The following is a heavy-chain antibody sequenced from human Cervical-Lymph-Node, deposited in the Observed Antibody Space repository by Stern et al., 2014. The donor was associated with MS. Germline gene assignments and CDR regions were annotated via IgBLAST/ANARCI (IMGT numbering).Heavy chain of an antibody. J-gene: IGHJ6*02. Sequence: QLVQSGGGLVQPGRSLRLSCAASGFTFDDYAMHWVRQAPVKGLEWVSGISWNSGSIGYADSVKGRFTISRDNAKNSLYLQMNSLRAEDTALYYCAKDMNHLLGRYYYYGMDVWGQGTTVTVSS. CDR2: ISWNSGSI. CDR3: AKDMNHLLGRYYYYGMDV. D-gene: IGHD1-14*01. CDR1: GFTFDDYA. V-gene: IGHV3-9*01.